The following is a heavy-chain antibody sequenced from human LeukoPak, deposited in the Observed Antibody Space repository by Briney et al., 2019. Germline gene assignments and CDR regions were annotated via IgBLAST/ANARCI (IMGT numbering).Heavy chain of an antibody. D-gene: IGHD1-14*01. V-gene: IGHV3-64D*09. Sequence: GGSLRLSCSASGFTFSNYAMHWVRQAPGKGLEYVSAITANGGSIYYADSVKGRFTISRGNSKNTLYLQMSSLRAEDTAVYYCVKATGKNYYYGMDVWGQGTTVTVSS. CDR1: GFTFSNYA. J-gene: IGHJ6*02. CDR2: ITANGGSI. CDR3: VKATGKNYYYGMDV.